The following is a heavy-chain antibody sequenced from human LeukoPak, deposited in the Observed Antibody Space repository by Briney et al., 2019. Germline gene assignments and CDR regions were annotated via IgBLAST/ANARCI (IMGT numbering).Heavy chain of an antibody. Sequence: GRSLRLSCAASGFTFVTYAMHWVRQAPGKGLEWVAVISFDGSDKYYTDSVKGRFTISRDNSKNTLYVQMNSLRAEDTAVYYCARDKFSSSWSSVIDYWGQGAPVTVSS. CDR3: ARDKFSSSWSSVIDY. D-gene: IGHD6-13*01. J-gene: IGHJ4*02. CDR1: GFTFVTYA. V-gene: IGHV3-30*04. CDR2: ISFDGSDK.